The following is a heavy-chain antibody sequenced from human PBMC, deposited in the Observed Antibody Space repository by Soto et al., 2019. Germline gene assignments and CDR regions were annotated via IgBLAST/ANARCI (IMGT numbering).Heavy chain of an antibody. D-gene: IGHD2-15*01. CDR1: GGSFSGYY. J-gene: IGHJ6*02. CDR2: INHSGST. CDR3: ARGRRWYCSGGSCSRYYYYYYGMDV. Sequence: QVQLQQWGAGLLKPSETLSLTCAVYGGSFSGYYWSWIRQPPGKGLEWFGEINHSGSTNYNPSLKSCVTLSVDTSQNQFAVKLSSVTAADTAVYYCARGRRWYCSGGSCSRYYYYYYGMDVWGQGTTVTVSS. V-gene: IGHV4-34*01.